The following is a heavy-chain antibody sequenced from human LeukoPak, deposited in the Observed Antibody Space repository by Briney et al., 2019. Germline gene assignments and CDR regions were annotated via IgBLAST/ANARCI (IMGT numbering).Heavy chain of an antibody. CDR1: GFTFSSYD. V-gene: IGHV3-48*01. CDR2: ITRSSSTI. CDR3: ASSGGGYGYFDY. Sequence: GGSLRLSCAASGFTFSSYDMNWVRQAPGKGLEWVSYITRSSSTIYYADSVKGRFTISRDNAKNSLYLQMNSLRAEDTAVYYCASSGGGYGYFDYWAREPWSPSPQ. J-gene: IGHJ4*02. D-gene: IGHD5-12*01.